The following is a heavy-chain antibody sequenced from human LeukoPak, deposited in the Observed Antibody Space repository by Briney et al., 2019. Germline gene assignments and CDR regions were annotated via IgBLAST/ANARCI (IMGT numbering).Heavy chain of an antibody. V-gene: IGHV3-7*01. CDR3: ARDRGQLVIPFFFDY. Sequence: GGSLRLSCAASGFTFSSYWMSWVRQAPGKGLEWVANIEEYGNEVQYVDSVKGRFTIFRDNTKTSLYLQMNNLRVEDTAVYYCARDRGQLVIPFFFDYWGQGILVTVSS. D-gene: IGHD3-9*01. CDR2: IEEYGNEV. CDR1: GFTFSSYW. J-gene: IGHJ4*02.